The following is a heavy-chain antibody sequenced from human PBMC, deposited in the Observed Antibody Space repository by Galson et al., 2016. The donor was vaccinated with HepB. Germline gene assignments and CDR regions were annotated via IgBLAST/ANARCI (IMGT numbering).Heavy chain of an antibody. D-gene: IGHD3-3*01. CDR1: GGTFTNYA. Sequence: SVKVSCKASGGTFTNYAISWVRQAPGQGLEWMGGIISMFGTVKYARKFQGRVTITADEITSTAYMELSSLRFEDTAVYYCARAEEGFLEWLSEVWGQGTLVTVSS. J-gene: IGHJ4*02. CDR3: ARAEEGFLEWLSEV. CDR2: IISMFGTV. V-gene: IGHV1-69*13.